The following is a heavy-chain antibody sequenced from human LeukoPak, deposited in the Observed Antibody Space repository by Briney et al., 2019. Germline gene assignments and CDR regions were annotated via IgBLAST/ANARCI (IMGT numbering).Heavy chain of an antibody. J-gene: IGHJ4*02. CDR3: ATYDSSTGNLDY. Sequence: GGSLRLSCAASGFTFSSYGMHWVRQAPGKGLEWVTFMRYDGSNEYYADSVKGRFTISRDNSKNTLYLQMNSLRAEDTAVYYCATYDSSTGNLDYWGQGTLVTVSS. V-gene: IGHV3-30*02. CDR1: GFTFSSYG. CDR2: MRYDGSNE. D-gene: IGHD3-10*01.